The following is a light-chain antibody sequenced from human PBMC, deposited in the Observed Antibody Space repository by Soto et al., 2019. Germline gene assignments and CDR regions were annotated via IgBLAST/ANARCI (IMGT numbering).Light chain of an antibody. CDR1: QSIGSY. CDR3: DQYYSYSCT. V-gene: IGKV1-5*01. Sequence: IQMTQSPSTLSASVGDRVTIACRASQSIGSYLAWYQQKPGKAPKLLIYDASKLESGVPSRFSGSRSGTYSTLFITRRYPYDFENYYCDQYYSYSCTFGQGTKLESK. CDR2: DAS. J-gene: IGKJ2*02.